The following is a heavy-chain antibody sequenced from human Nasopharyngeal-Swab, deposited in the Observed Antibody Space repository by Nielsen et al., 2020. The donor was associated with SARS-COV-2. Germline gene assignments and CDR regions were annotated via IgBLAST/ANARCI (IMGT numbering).Heavy chain of an antibody. CDR3: ARQQWLVYFDY. D-gene: IGHD6-19*01. J-gene: IGHJ4*02. V-gene: IGHV4-34*01. CDR2: INHSGST. Sequence: SQTLSLTCTVSGGSISSYYWSWIRQPPGKGLEWIGEINHSGSTNYNPSLKSRVTISVDTSKNQFSLKLSSVTAADTAVYYCARQQWLVYFDYWGQGTLVTVSS. CDR1: GGSISSYY.